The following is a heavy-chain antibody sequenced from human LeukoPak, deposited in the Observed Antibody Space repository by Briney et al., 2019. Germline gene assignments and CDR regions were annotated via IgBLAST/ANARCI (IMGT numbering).Heavy chain of an antibody. V-gene: IGHV3-73*01. Sequence: GGSLRLSCAASGFTFSGSAMHWVRQASGKGLEWVGRIRSKTNSYATAYAASVKGRFTISRDDSKNTAYLQMNSLKTEDTAVYYCTRLGIAVAGVWEYWGQGTLVTVSS. CDR2: IRSKTNSYAT. D-gene: IGHD6-19*01. J-gene: IGHJ4*02. CDR1: GFTFSGSA. CDR3: TRLGIAVAGVWEY.